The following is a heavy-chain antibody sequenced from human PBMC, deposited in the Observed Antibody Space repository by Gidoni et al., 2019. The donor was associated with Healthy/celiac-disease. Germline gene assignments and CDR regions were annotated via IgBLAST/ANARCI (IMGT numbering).Heavy chain of an antibody. CDR2: ISYDGSNK. J-gene: IGHJ6*02. V-gene: IGHV3-30*18. D-gene: IGHD3-10*01. CDR3: AKEYYYGSGSYYPYYYYYGMDV. Sequence: QVQLVESGGGVVQPGRSLRLSCAASGFTFSSYGMHWVRQAPGKGLEWVAVISYDGSNKYYADSVKGRFTISRDNSKNTLYLQMNSLRAEDTAVYYCAKEYYYGSGSYYPYYYYYGMDVWGQGTTVTVSS. CDR1: GFTFSSYG.